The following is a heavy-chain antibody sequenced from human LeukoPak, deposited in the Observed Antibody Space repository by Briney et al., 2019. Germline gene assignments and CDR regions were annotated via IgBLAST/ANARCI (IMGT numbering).Heavy chain of an antibody. D-gene: IGHD2-15*01. CDR2: ISSSSSYI. Sequence: GGSLRLSCAASGFTFSSYSMNWVRQAPGKGLEWVSSISSSSSYIYYADSVKGRFTISRDNAKNSLYLQMNSLRAEDTAVYYCAKDQGPFIGLFDPWGQGTLVTVSS. CDR3: AKDQGPFIGLFDP. CDR1: GFTFSSYS. J-gene: IGHJ5*02. V-gene: IGHV3-21*04.